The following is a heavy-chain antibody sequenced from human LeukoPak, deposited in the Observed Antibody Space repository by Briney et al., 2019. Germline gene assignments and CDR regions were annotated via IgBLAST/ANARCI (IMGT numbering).Heavy chain of an antibody. CDR3: ARAHNWKYGSFDF. V-gene: IGHV3-7*01. CDR1: GFSFSSYW. CDR2: IRQDESER. D-gene: IGHD1-7*01. J-gene: IGHJ4*02. Sequence: GGSLRLSCEGSGFSFSSYWMTWVRQLPGKGPEWVANIRQDESERYFADSVKGRFTISRDNAKKSVYLHMSSLRAEDTALYYCARAHNWKYGSFDFWGQGTLVTVSS.